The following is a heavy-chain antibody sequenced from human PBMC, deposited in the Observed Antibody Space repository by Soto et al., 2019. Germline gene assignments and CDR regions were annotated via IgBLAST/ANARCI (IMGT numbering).Heavy chain of an antibody. J-gene: IGHJ4*02. CDR1: GGSISSYY. Sequence: QVQLQDSGQGLVKPSETLSLTCTVSGGSISSYYWSLIRQPPGKGLEWIGYIYYSGSTNYNPSLKSRVTISVDTSNPQFSLKLSSVTAADTAVYYCARRYGASLDYWGQGTLVTVSS. V-gene: IGHV4-59*01. CDR3: ARRYGASLDY. CDR2: IYYSGST. D-gene: IGHD4-17*01.